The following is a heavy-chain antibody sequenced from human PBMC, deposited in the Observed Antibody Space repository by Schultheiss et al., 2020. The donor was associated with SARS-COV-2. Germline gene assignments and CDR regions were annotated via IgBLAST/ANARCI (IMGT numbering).Heavy chain of an antibody. V-gene: IGHV3-64*04. CDR3: ARGREVAGNYYYYGMDV. CDR2: ISSNGGST. J-gene: IGHJ6*02. Sequence: GGSLRLSCSASGFTFSSYAMHWVRQAPGKGLEYVSAISSNGGSTYYANSVKGRFTISRDNSKNTLYLQMNSLRAEDTAVYYCARGREVAGNYYYYGMDVWGQGTTVTVSS. D-gene: IGHD6-19*01. CDR1: GFTFSSYA.